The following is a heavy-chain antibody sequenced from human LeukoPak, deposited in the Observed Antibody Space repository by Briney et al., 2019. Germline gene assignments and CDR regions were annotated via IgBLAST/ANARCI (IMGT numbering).Heavy chain of an antibody. V-gene: IGHV3-21*01. D-gene: IGHD2-15*01. CDR1: GFTFSSYS. CDR2: ISSSSSYI. Sequence: GGSLRLSCAASGFTFSSYSMNWVRQAPGKGLEWVSSISSSSSYIYYADSVKGRFTISRDNAKNSLYLQMNSLRAEDTAVYYCASDIVVVVAATRGDAFDIWGQGTMVTVSS. J-gene: IGHJ3*02. CDR3: ASDIVVVVAATRGDAFDI.